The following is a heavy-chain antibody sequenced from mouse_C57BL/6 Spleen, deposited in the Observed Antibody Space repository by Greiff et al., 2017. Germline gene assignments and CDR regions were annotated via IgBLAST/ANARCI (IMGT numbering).Heavy chain of an antibody. CDR3: ARDLLGGYYFDY. J-gene: IGHJ2*01. V-gene: IGHV3-6*01. Sequence: VQLQQSGPGLVKPSQSLSLTCSVTGYSITSGYYWNWIRQFPGNKLEWMGYISYDGSNNYNPSLKNRISITRDTSKNQFFLKLNSVTTEDTATYYCARDLLGGYYFDYWGQGTTLTVSS. CDR2: ISYDGSN. CDR1: GYSITSGYY. D-gene: IGHD1-1*02.